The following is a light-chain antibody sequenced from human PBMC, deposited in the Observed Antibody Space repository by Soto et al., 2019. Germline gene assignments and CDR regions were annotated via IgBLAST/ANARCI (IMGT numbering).Light chain of an antibody. J-gene: IGKJ2*01. Sequence: DIQMTQSPSSVSASVGDRVTITCRASQGISSWLALYQQKPGKATMLLSYAASNLQSGVPSRFSGSGSGTDFTLPLGSLQHEDFATYYFQQADSFPHTFGQGTKLEIK. CDR1: QGISSW. V-gene: IGKV1-12*01. CDR2: AAS. CDR3: QQADSFPHT.